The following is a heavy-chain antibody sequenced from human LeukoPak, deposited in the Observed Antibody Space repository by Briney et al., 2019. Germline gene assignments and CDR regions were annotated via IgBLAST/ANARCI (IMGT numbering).Heavy chain of an antibody. Sequence: GGSLRLSCAASGFTFSSYAMSWVRQAPGKGLEWVSAISGSGGSTYYADSVKGRFTISRDNSKNTLYLQMNSLRADDTAVYYCARDGAAAGSYYYYYGMDVWGQGTTVTVSS. CDR1: GFTFSSYA. CDR2: ISGSGGST. V-gene: IGHV3-23*01. CDR3: ARDGAAAGSYYYYYGMDV. D-gene: IGHD6-13*01. J-gene: IGHJ6*02.